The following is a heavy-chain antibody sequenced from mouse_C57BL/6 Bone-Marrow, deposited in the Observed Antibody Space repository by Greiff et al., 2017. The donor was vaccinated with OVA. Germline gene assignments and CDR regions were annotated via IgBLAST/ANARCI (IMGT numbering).Heavy chain of an antibody. J-gene: IGHJ2*01. CDR2: ISSGGSYT. CDR3: ARQRVDPFDY. Sequence: EVNLVESGGDLVKPGGSLKLSCAASGFTFSSYGMSWVRQTPDKRLEWVATISSGGSYTSYPDSVKGRFTISRDNAKSTPYLQMSRLKSEDTAMYYCARQRVDPFDYWGQGTTLTVSS. V-gene: IGHV5-6*01. CDR1: GFTFSSYG.